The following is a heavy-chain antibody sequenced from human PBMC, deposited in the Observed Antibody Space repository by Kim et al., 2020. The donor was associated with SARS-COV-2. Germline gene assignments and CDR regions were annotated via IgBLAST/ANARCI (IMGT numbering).Heavy chain of an antibody. CDR1: GESLSGYY. CDR3: ARERRDDSDGYYYFDY. Sequence: SETLSLTCAVFGESLSGYYWSWIRQPPGKGLELIGQISHSGTTNYNPSLKSRVTISIDTSKNQFSLKLNSVTAADTAVYYCARERRDDSDGYYYFDYWG. D-gene: IGHD3-22*01. J-gene: IGHJ4*01. CDR2: ISHSGTT. V-gene: IGHV4-34*01.